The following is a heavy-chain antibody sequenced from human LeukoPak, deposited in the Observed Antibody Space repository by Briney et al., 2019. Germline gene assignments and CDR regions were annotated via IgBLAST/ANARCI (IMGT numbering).Heavy chain of an antibody. CDR1: GFTFSDYY. Sequence: GGSLRLSCAASGFTFSDYYMSWIRQAPGEGLVWVSRIDSDGSPTAYADSVEGRFTISRDNAKNTLYLQMNSLRAEDTAVYYCARESQQYWSVGALDVWGQGTTVTVSS. J-gene: IGHJ6*02. D-gene: IGHD2/OR15-2a*01. CDR3: ARESQQYWSVGALDV. V-gene: IGHV3-74*01. CDR2: IDSDGSPT.